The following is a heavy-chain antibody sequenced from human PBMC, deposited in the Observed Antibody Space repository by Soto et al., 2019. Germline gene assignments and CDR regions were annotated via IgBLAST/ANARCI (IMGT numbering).Heavy chain of an antibody. Sequence: ASVKVSCKASGYTFTIYDINWVRQATGQGLEWMGWMNPNSGNTGYAQKFQGRVTMTRNTSISTAYMELSSLRSEDTAVYYCARVRPDYYDSSGYYGYYYYYGMDVWGQGTTVTVSS. CDR1: GYTFTIYD. CDR2: MNPNSGNT. D-gene: IGHD3-22*01. J-gene: IGHJ6*02. CDR3: ARVRPDYYDSSGYYGYYYYYGMDV. V-gene: IGHV1-8*01.